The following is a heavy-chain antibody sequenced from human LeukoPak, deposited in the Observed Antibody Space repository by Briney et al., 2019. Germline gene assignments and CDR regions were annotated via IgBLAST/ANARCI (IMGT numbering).Heavy chain of an antibody. Sequence: SETLSLTCAVYGGSFSGYYWSWIRQPPGKGLEWIGEINHSGSTNYNPSLKSRVTISVDTSKNQFSLKLSSVTAADTAVYYCAGGRYCSGGSCYLYYYYMDVWGKGTTVTISS. CDR2: INHSGST. V-gene: IGHV4-34*01. J-gene: IGHJ6*03. CDR1: GGSFSGYY. CDR3: AGGRYCSGGSCYLYYYYMDV. D-gene: IGHD2-15*01.